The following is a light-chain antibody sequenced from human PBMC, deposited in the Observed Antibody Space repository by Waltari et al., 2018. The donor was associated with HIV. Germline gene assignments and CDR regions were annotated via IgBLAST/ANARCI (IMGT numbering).Light chain of an antibody. CDR1: SSNIGVNT. CDR3: AAWDDSLKGWV. V-gene: IGLV1-44*01. Sequence: QSVLTQPPSASGTPGQRVTISCSGRSSNIGVNTVNWYQQLPGTAPKLLIYSNNKRPSGVPDRFSGSKSGASASLAISGLQSEDEADYYCAAWDDSLKGWVFGGGTKLTVL. J-gene: IGLJ3*02. CDR2: SNN.